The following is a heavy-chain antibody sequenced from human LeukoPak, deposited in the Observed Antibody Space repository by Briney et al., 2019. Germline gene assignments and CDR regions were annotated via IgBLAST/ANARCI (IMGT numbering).Heavy chain of an antibody. Sequence: GESLKISCKGSGYSSTNSWIGWVRQVPGKGLEWMGIIYLGDSDTRYRPSFQGQVTISADKSITTAYLQWSSLKASDTAIYYCARHPSYTSGWPLDYWGQGTLVTVSS. D-gene: IGHD6-19*01. V-gene: IGHV5-51*01. CDR1: GYSSTNSW. CDR2: IYLGDSDT. J-gene: IGHJ4*02. CDR3: ARHPSYTSGWPLDY.